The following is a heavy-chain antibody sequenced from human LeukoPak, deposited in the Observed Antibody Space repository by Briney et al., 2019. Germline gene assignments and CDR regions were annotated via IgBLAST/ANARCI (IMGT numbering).Heavy chain of an antibody. CDR3: ARTVVRGVMGNFDY. J-gene: IGHJ4*02. CDR1: GFTFSSYG. CDR2: IRYDGSNK. V-gene: IGHV3-30*02. D-gene: IGHD3-10*01. Sequence: GGSLRLSCAASGFTFSSYGMHWVRQAPGKGLGWVAFIRYDGSNKYYADSVKGRFTISRDNAKNSLYLQMNSLRAEDTAVYYCARTVVRGVMGNFDYWGQGTLVTVSS.